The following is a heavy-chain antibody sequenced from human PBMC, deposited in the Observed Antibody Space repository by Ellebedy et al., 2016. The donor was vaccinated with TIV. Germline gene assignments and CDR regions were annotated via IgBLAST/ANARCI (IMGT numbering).Heavy chain of an antibody. Sequence: GGSLRLXXAASGFTLSNAWMSWVRQAPGKGLEWVGRIKSKTDYATRDYAAPLKGRFSISRDDSKNTVYLQMNSLETEDTAVYYCAAGTGRTDFDYWGQGTLVTVSS. D-gene: IGHD2-15*01. J-gene: IGHJ4*02. CDR1: GFTLSNAW. CDR3: AAGTGRTDFDY. CDR2: IKSKTDYATR. V-gene: IGHV3-15*01.